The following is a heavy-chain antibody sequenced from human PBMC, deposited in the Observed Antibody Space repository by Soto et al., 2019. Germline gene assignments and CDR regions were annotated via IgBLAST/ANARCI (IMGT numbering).Heavy chain of an antibody. CDR2: IYYSGST. D-gene: IGHD3-9*01. Sequence: KTSETLSLTCTVSGGSISSYYWSWIRQPPGKGLEWIGYIYYSGSTNYNPSPKSRVTISVDTSKNQFSLKLSSVTAADTAVYYCARGNYDILTGYYWTTSYFDYWGQGTLVTVSS. V-gene: IGHV4-59*01. CDR1: GGSISSYY. CDR3: ARGNYDILTGYYWTTSYFDY. J-gene: IGHJ4*02.